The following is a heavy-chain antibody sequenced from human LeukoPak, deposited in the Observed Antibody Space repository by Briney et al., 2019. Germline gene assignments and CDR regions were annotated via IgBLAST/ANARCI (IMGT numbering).Heavy chain of an antibody. V-gene: IGHV1-2*02. Sequence: ASVKVSCKTSGYIFTDHYMHWARQVSGQGLEWMGWIHPQSGGTNLPQKFQGRVTMTRDTSITTAYMELSSLRSDDTAVYYCARDSVAVAGFGAFDIWGQGTMVTVSS. CDR3: ARDSVAVAGFGAFDI. CDR2: IHPQSGGT. D-gene: IGHD6-19*01. J-gene: IGHJ3*02. CDR1: GYIFTDHY.